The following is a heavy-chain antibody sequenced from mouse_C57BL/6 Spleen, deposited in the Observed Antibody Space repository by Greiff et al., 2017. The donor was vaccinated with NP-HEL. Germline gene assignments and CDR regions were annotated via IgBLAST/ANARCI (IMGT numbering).Heavy chain of an antibody. CDR2: IWSGGST. V-gene: IGHV2-2*01. CDR1: GFSLTSYG. D-gene: IGHD2-4*01. CDR3: ARNSDYDYGDPHWYFDV. Sequence: QVQLQQSGPGLVQPSQSLSITCTVSGFSLTSYGVHWVRQSPGKGLEWLGVIWSGGSTDSNAAFISRLSISKDNSKSQVFFKMNSLQADDTAIYYCARNSDYDYGDPHWYFDVWGTGTTVTVSS. J-gene: IGHJ1*03.